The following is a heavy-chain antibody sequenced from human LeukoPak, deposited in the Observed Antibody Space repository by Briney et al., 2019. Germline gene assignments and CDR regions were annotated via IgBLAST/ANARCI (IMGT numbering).Heavy chain of an antibody. CDR2: ISGSGGRT. Sequence: GGSLRLSCAASGFSFRKYAMSWVRQAPGKGLEWVSAISGSGGRTYYADSVKGRFTISRDNSKNTLYLQMNSLRAEDTAVYYCAKVGVESVERDYHYFDYWGQGTLVTVSS. V-gene: IGHV3-23*01. J-gene: IGHJ4*02. CDR3: AKVGVESVERDYHYFDY. CDR1: GFSFRKYA. D-gene: IGHD2-8*01.